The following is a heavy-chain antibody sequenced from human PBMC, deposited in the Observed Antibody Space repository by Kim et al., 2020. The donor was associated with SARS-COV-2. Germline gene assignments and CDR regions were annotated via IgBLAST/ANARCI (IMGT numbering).Heavy chain of an antibody. V-gene: IGHV3-48*02. CDR3: ARRDCTGGVCSILAYNYYYRDV. Sequence: GGSLRLSCAASGFTFDSYSMNWVRQAPGKGLEWVSYISSSSGTISYAASVKGRFTITRDNAKNSLYLQMNSLRDEDTAVYYCARRDCTGGVCSILAYNYYYRDVWGKGTTVTVSS. D-gene: IGHD2-8*02. CDR2: ISSSSGTI. CDR1: GFTFDSYS. J-gene: IGHJ6*03.